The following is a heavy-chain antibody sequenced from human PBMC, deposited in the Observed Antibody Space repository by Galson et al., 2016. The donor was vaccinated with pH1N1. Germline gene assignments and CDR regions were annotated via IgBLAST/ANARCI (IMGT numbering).Heavy chain of an antibody. CDR1: GYSFSRYW. CDR2: MYPDDSDI. Sequence: QSGAEVKKPGESLKISCQGSGYSFSRYWVAWVRQMPGKGLEWMAIMYPDDSDIKYSPSFEGQVTISADKSISTAYLQWSSLKASDTAMYYCARYSVSFFFDYWGQGTLVTVSS. J-gene: IGHJ4*02. D-gene: IGHD1-26*01. CDR3: ARYSVSFFFDY. V-gene: IGHV5-51*01.